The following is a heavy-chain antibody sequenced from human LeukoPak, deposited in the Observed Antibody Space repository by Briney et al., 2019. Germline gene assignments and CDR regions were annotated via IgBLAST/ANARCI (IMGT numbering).Heavy chain of an antibody. Sequence: GGSLRLSCAASGFPFNNAWMSWVRQAPGKGLEWVGRIKRKSDGGTPDYAAPVEGRFTISRDDSKNTLYLQMSSLKTEDTAVYYCATHQGFIYYFDYWGQGTLVTVSS. CDR3: ATHQGFIYYFDY. CDR1: GFPFNNAW. CDR2: IKRKSDGGTP. D-gene: IGHD3-10*01. J-gene: IGHJ4*02. V-gene: IGHV3-15*01.